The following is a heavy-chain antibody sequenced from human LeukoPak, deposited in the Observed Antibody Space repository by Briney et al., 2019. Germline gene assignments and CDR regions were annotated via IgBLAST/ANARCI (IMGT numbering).Heavy chain of an antibody. V-gene: IGHV3-21*04. CDR3: AKRAGDSSSYIFDY. CDR1: GFTFSSYS. Sequence: GGSLRLSCAASGFTFSSYSMNWVRQAPGKGLEWVSSISSSSRYTYYADSVKGRFTISRDNSKNTLYLQMNSLRAEDTAIYYCAKRAGDSSSYIFDYWGQGTLVTVSS. D-gene: IGHD6-13*01. J-gene: IGHJ4*02. CDR2: ISSSSRYT.